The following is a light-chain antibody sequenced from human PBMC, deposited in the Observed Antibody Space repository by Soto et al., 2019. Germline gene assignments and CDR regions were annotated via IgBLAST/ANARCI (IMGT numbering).Light chain of an antibody. CDR1: QSISSY. V-gene: IGKV1-39*01. CDR3: QQSYSSPLT. CDR2: AAS. J-gene: IGKJ3*01. Sequence: DIQMTQSPSSLSASVGDRVTITCRASQSISSYLNWYHQKPGKAPKLLIYAASSLQSGVPSRFSGRGSGTDFTLTISSLQPEDFATHYCQQSYSSPLTFGPGTKVDIQ.